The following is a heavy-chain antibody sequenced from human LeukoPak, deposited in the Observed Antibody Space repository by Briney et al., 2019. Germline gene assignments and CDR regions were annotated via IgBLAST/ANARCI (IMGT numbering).Heavy chain of an antibody. Sequence: GGSLRLSCAASGFTFSSYAMHWVRQAPGKGLEWVAVISYDGSNKYYADSVKGRFTISRDHSKNTLYLQMNSLRAEDTAVYYCARDADYYDSRGYEHFDYWGQGTLVTVSS. V-gene: IGHV3-30-3*01. CDR1: GFTFSSYA. D-gene: IGHD3-22*01. J-gene: IGHJ4*02. CDR3: ARDADYYDSRGYEHFDY. CDR2: ISYDGSNK.